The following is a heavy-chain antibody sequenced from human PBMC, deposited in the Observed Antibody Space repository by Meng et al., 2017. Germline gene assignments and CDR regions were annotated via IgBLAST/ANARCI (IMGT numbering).Heavy chain of an antibody. Sequence: GESLKISCAASGFTFSDYYMNWVRQAPGKGLEWVSSISSSSTIYYADSVKGRFTISRDNAKNSLYLQMNSLRAEDTAVYYCTTDFVFSYYFGYWGQGTLVTVSS. J-gene: IGHJ4*02. CDR3: TTDFVFSYYFGY. CDR1: GFTFSDYY. V-gene: IGHV3-69-1*01. CDR2: ISSSSTI. D-gene: IGHD3-3*01.